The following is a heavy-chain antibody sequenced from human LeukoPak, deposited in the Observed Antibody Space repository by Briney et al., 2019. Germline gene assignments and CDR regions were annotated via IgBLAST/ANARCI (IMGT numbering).Heavy chain of an antibody. J-gene: IGHJ2*01. Sequence: GGSLRLSCSASGSTFSSYAMHWVRQAPGKGLEYVSAINNNGISTYYADSVKGRFTISRDNSKNRLHLQMSSLRTEDTAVYYCVKGYCSGGSCYWYFDLWGRGTPVTVSS. V-gene: IGHV3-64D*06. CDR3: VKGYCSGGSCYWYFDL. CDR1: GSTFSSYA. CDR2: INNNGIST. D-gene: IGHD2-15*01.